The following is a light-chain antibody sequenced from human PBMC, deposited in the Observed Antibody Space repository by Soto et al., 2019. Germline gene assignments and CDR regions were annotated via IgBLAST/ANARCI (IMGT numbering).Light chain of an antibody. Sequence: QSALTQPASVSVSPGQSIAISCTGTGSDVDDYKYVSWYQQHQGKAPKLMIYDVTNRPSVVSNRFSGSKSGNTASLTISGLQAEDEADYYCTSHTTRSPLVFGTGTKLTVL. V-gene: IGLV2-14*01. CDR3: TSHTTRSPLV. CDR2: DVT. CDR1: GSDVDDYKY. J-gene: IGLJ1*01.